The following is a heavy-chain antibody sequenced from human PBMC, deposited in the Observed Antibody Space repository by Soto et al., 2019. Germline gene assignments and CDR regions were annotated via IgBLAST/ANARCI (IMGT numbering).Heavy chain of an antibody. V-gene: IGHV4-34*01. D-gene: IGHD1-1*01. Sequence: SETLSLTCAVYGGSFSGYYWSWVRQPPGKGLEWIGEINHRGITNSNPSLQRRVTISADTSNNQFSLKLTSITAADTRVYYCATAIWSPHYFGPWGQGTRATVS. CDR1: GGSFSGYY. J-gene: IGHJ5*02. CDR2: INHRGIT. CDR3: ATAIWSPHYFGP.